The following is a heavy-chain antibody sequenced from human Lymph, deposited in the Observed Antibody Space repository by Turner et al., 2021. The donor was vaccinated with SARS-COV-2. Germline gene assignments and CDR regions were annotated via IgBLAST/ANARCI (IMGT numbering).Heavy chain of an antibody. CDR3: AKGVRGAMIVVVIPYFDY. CDR1: GFPFSRYA. D-gene: IGHD3-22*01. CDR2: ISGSGGDT. J-gene: IGHJ4*02. V-gene: IGHV3-23*01. Sequence: EVQLLESGGGLVQPGGSLRLSCAASGFPFSRYAMSWVRQAPGKGLKWVSAISGSGGDTYYADSVKGRFTISRDNSKNTLYLQMNSLRAEDTAVYYCAKGVRGAMIVVVIPYFDYWGQGTLVTVSS.